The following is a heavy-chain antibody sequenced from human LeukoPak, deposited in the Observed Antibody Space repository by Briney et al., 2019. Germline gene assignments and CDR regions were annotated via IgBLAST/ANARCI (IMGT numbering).Heavy chain of an antibody. Sequence: GGSLRLSCGASGLTFSTYSMNWVRQAPGKGLEWVSYVSSDSGTIYYADSVKGRFTISRDNAKNSLYLQMNSLRAEDTAVYYCARAAQPGFDPWGQGTQVTVSS. CDR1: GLTFSTYS. CDR3: ARAAQPGFDP. D-gene: IGHD1-14*01. V-gene: IGHV3-48*01. J-gene: IGHJ5*02. CDR2: VSSDSGTI.